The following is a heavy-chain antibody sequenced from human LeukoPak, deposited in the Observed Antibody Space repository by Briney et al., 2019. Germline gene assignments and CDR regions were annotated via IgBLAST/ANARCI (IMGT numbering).Heavy chain of an antibody. CDR2: IIPIFGTA. V-gene: IGHV1-69*05. J-gene: IGHJ6*03. D-gene: IGHD5-18*01. Sequence: ASVKVSCKASGGTFSSYAISWVRQAPGQGLEWMGGIIPIFGTANYAQKFQGRVTITTDESTSTAYMELSSLRSEDTAVYYCARHEVDTAMVTAHYYYYMDVWGTGNTVTVSS. CDR1: GGTFSSYA. CDR3: ARHEVDTAMVTAHYYYYMDV.